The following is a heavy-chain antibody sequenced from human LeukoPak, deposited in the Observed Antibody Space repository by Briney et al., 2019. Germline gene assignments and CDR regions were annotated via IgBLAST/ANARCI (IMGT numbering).Heavy chain of an antibody. CDR3: ARVHYGGYSKDFDY. CDR2: INHSGST. V-gene: IGHV4-34*01. J-gene: IGHJ4*02. CDR1: GESFSGYY. D-gene: IGHD4-23*01. Sequence: PSETLSLTCAVYGESFSGYYWSWVRQPPGQGLGWSGEINHSGSTNYNPSLKSRVTISLDTSKNQFSLKLSSVTAADTAVYYCARVHYGGYSKDFDYWGQGNLVTVSS.